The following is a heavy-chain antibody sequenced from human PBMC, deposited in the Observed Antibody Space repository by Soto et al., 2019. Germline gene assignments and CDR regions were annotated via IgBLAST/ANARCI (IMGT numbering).Heavy chain of an antibody. CDR2: IKSKVHGEKT. J-gene: IGHJ4*02. Sequence: EVQLVESGGGLVKPGGSLRLSCAASGFDFSNGWMSWVRQAPGKGLEWVGRIKSKVHGEKTDYAAHVKGMFTISRDDSRNTLYLQMHSLQTEGTAVYYGSTDEWEWGQGTLVTVSS. CDR1: GFDFSNGW. D-gene: IGHD1-26*01. V-gene: IGHV3-15*05. CDR3: STDEWE.